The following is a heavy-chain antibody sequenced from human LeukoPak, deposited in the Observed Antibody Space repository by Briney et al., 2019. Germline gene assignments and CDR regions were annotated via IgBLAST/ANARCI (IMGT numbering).Heavy chain of an antibody. V-gene: IGHV1-3*01. Sequence: ASVKVSCKASGYSFIRYALHWVRQAPGQRPEWMGWVNGGNDKTAYSKKFQGRVTITRDASASTTYMEFSSLRPEDTAVYCCARDFESSFSFDYWGQGTLVTVSS. CDR3: ARDFESSFSFDY. CDR2: VNGGNDKT. CDR1: GYSFIRYA. D-gene: IGHD3-22*01. J-gene: IGHJ4*02.